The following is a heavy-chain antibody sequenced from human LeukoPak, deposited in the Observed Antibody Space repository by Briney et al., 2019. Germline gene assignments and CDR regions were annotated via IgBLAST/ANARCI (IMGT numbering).Heavy chain of an antibody. V-gene: IGHV3-21*01. D-gene: IGHD2-15*01. CDR1: GFTFSSYS. CDR3: ARAHRSGGSCYMKGIDY. J-gene: IGHJ4*02. CDR2: ISSSSSYI. Sequence: GGSLRLSCAASGFTFSSYSMNWVRQAPGKGLEWVSSISSSSSYIYYADSVKGRFTISRDNAKNSLYLQMNSLRAEDTAVYYCARAHRSGGSCYMKGIDYWGQGTLVTVSS.